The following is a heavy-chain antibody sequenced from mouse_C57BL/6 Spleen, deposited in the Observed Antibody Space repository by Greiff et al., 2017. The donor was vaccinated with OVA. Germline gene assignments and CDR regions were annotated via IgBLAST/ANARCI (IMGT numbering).Heavy chain of an antibody. D-gene: IGHD2-1*01. J-gene: IGHJ4*01. V-gene: IGHV1-64*01. Sequence: VQLQQPGAELVKPGASVTLSCKASGYTFTSYWMHWVKQRPGPGLEWIGMIHPNSGSTNYNEKFKSKATLTVDKSSSTAYMQLSSLTSEDSAVYYCARRGLYYGNYDAMDYWGQGTSVTVSS. CDR3: ARRGLYYGNYDAMDY. CDR1: GYTFTSYW. CDR2: IHPNSGST.